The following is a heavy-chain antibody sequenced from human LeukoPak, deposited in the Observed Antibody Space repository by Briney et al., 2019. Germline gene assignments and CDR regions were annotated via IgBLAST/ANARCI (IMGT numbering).Heavy chain of an antibody. Sequence: GGSLRLSCATSGFTFSSYAMHWVRQAPGKGLEWVAVISYDGSDKYYADSVKGRFTISRDNSKNTLYLQMNSLRAEDTAVYYCARNPNTSSYLDYWGQGTLVTVSS. CDR2: ISYDGSDK. D-gene: IGHD6-6*01. J-gene: IGHJ4*02. V-gene: IGHV3-30*04. CDR1: GFTFSSYA. CDR3: ARNPNTSSYLDY.